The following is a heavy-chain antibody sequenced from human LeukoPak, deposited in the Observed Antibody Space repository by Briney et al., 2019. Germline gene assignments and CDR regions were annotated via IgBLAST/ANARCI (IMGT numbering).Heavy chain of an antibody. Sequence: GSLRLSCVASGFTFSGSSMTWVRQAPGKGLEWVANIKHDGTEKYYVDSVKGRFTISRDNAQSSLFLQMSSLRAEDTAVYYCARVGTTSWYYWGQGTLVTVSS. CDR1: GFTFSGSS. CDR3: ARVGTTSWYY. CDR2: IKHDGTEK. V-gene: IGHV3-7*01. J-gene: IGHJ4*02. D-gene: IGHD2-2*01.